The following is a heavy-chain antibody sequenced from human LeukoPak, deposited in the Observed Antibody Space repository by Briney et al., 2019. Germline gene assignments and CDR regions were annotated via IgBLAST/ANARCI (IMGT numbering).Heavy chain of an antibody. Sequence: GGSLRLSCAASGFSFSNYAMHWVRQAPGKGLEWVAVISYAGSNKYYADSVKGRLAISRDNSKNTLYLQMNSLRAEDTAVYYCTKANQTTQRGYFDYWGQGTLVTVSS. J-gene: IGHJ4*02. CDR1: GFSFSNYA. V-gene: IGHV3-30*18. D-gene: IGHD1/OR15-1a*01. CDR3: TKANQTTQRGYFDY. CDR2: ISYAGSNK.